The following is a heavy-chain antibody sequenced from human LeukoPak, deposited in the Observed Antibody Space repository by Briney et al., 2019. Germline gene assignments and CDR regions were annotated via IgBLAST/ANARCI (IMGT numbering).Heavy chain of an antibody. J-gene: IGHJ4*02. CDR3: ARAPPRRDGNNHRGYYFDY. V-gene: IGHV3-7*01. D-gene: IGHD5-24*01. Sequence: SLRLLCAASGSTSRTYWMRWVPQAPRNRLNSVANIKQDGSENHYMDSVKGQFTISRDNAKNSLYLQMNRLRVQETAVYYCARAPPRRDGNNHRGYYFDYWRQGSLVTVSS. CDR1: GSTSRTYW. CDR2: IKQDGSEN.